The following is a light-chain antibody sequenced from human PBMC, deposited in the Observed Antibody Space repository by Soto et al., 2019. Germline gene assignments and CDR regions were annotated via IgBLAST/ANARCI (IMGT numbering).Light chain of an antibody. V-gene: IGKV3-20*01. CDR2: GAS. Sequence: EIVLTQSPGTLSLSPGERVTLSCRASQSVRNSYLAWYQQRPGQAPRLLIYGASSRATGIPDRFSGSGSGTEFTPTISRLEPEYFAVYYCHHYGTAPLTFGPGTKVDIK. CDR3: HHYGTAPLT. CDR1: QSVRNSY. J-gene: IGKJ3*01.